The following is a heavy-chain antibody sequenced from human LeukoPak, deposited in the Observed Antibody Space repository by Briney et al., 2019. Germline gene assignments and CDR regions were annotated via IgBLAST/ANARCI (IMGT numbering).Heavy chain of an antibody. J-gene: IGHJ3*02. D-gene: IGHD3-10*01. V-gene: IGHV4-30-2*01. Sequence: PSQTLSLTCTVSGGSISSGGYYWSWIRQPPGKGLEWIGYIYYSGSTYYNPSLKSRVTISVDRSKNQFSLKLSSVTAADTAVYYCARGRRGLGGAFDIWGQGTMVTVSS. CDR3: ARGRRGLGGAFDI. CDR1: GGSISSGGYY. CDR2: IYYSGST.